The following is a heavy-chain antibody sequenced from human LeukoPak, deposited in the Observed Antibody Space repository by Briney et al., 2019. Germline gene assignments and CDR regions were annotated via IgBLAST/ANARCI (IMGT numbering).Heavy chain of an antibody. V-gene: IGHV4-4*07. J-gene: IGHJ6*03. CDR2: IYTSGST. D-gene: IGHD3-3*01. Sequence: SETLSLTCTVSGGSISSYYWSWIRQPAGKGLEWIGRIYTSGSTNYNPSLKSRVTMSVDTSKNQFSLKLSSVAAAETDVYYFARVSIYDYDFWSGYSYYMDFWGKATTVTVSS. CDR3: ARVSIYDYDFWSGYSYYMDF. CDR1: GGSISSYY.